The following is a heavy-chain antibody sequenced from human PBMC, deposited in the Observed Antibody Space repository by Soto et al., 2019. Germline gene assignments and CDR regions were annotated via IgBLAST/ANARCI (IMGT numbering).Heavy chain of an antibody. J-gene: IGHJ4*02. CDR1: GGSFSGYY. D-gene: IGHD3-16*02. CDR2: INHSGST. CDR3: ARGREDYIWGSYRSSFDY. Sequence: ASETLSLTCAVYGGSFSGYYWSWIRQPPGKGLEWIGEINHSGSTNYNPSLKSRVTISVDTSKNQFSLKLSSVTAADTAVYYCARGREDYIWGSYRSSFDYWGQGTLVTVSS. V-gene: IGHV4-34*01.